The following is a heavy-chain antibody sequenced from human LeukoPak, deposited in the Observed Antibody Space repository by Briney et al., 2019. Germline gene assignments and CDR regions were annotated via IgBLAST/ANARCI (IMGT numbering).Heavy chain of an antibody. V-gene: IGHV1-24*01. D-gene: IGHD3-3*01. Sequence: ASVKVSCKVSGYSLSDSSMHWVRQAPGKGLEWMGTFNPEDGETIYAQKFQGRVTMTRDTSISTAYMELSRLRSDDTAVYYCARTAQFGVVEDAFDIWGQGTMVTVSS. CDR3: ARTAQFGVVEDAFDI. CDR1: GYSLSDSS. J-gene: IGHJ3*02. CDR2: FNPEDGET.